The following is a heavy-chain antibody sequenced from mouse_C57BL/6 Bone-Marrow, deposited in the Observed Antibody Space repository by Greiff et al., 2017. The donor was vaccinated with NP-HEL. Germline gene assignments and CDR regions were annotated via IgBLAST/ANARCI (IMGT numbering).Heavy chain of an antibody. Sequence: QVQLQQSGAELVMPGASVKLSCKASGYTFTSYWMHWVKQRPGQGLEWIGEIDPSDSYTNYNQKFKGKSTLTVDKSSSTAYMQLSSLTSEDSAVYYCARSGSNSAHYYAMDYWGQGTSVTVSS. V-gene: IGHV1-69*01. J-gene: IGHJ4*01. CDR2: IDPSDSYT. CDR1: GYTFTSYW. CDR3: ARSGSNSAHYYAMDY. D-gene: IGHD2-5*01.